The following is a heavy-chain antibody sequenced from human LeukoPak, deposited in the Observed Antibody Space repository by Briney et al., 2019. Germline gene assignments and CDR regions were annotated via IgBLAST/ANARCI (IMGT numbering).Heavy chain of an antibody. Sequence: GGSLRLSCAASGFMFSRYGMHWVRQAPGKGLKWVAVMSYNGNNKYYGDSVEGRFTISRDNSKNTLYLQMNSLRTEDTAVYYCAKDRDVAAAAYYFDYWGQGILVTVSS. J-gene: IGHJ4*02. CDR1: GFMFSRYG. CDR3: AKDRDVAAAAYYFDY. D-gene: IGHD6-13*01. CDR2: MSYNGNNK. V-gene: IGHV3-30*18.